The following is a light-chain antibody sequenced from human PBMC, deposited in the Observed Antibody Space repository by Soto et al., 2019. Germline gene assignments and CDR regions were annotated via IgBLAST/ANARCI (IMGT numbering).Light chain of an antibody. Sequence: QSALTQPASVSGSPGQSITISCTGTSSDVGGYNYVSWYQQHPGKAPKLMIYGVSNRPSGVSNRFSGSKFGNTASLTISGLQAEDEADYYCSSYTSSSNVFGTGTKLTVL. CDR1: SSDVGGYNY. CDR2: GVS. V-gene: IGLV2-14*01. CDR3: SSYTSSSNV. J-gene: IGLJ1*01.